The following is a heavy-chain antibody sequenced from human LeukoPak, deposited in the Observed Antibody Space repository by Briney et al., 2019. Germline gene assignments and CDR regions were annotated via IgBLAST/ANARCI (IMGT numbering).Heavy chain of an antibody. D-gene: IGHD3-3*01. CDR1: GYSFSDYY. V-gene: IGHV1-2*02. Sequence: ASVKVSCKASGYSFSDYYMHWVRQAPGQGLEWMGWINPNSGGTNYAQKFQGRVTMTRDTSISTAYMELSSLRSDDTAVYFCARDITYYDFWSVSGLGYWGQGTLVTVSS. CDR2: INPNSGGT. J-gene: IGHJ4*02. CDR3: ARDITYYDFWSVSGLGY.